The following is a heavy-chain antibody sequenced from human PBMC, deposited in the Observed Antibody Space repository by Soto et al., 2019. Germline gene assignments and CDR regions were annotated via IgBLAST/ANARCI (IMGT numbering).Heavy chain of an antibody. J-gene: IGHJ6*01. CDR3: PRDFPGPVQALGVGV. CDR1: GFTFGDYT. D-gene: IGHD2-15*01. CDR2: IRSKAYGGTR. V-gene: IGHV3-49*04. Sequence: EVQLVEAGGGLVQPGRSRRLSCTASGFTFGDYTMSWVRQAPGKGLEWVGFIRSKAYGGTRRYAASVEGRFTISRDDSQRLRQLQMNRPKTGDSGGLFLPRDFPGPVQALGVGVWGQGNTVNVSP.